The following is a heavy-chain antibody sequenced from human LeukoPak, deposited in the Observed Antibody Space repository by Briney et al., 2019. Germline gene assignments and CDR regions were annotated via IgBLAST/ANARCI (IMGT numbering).Heavy chain of an antibody. CDR1: AFIFSGHW. CDR3: TQSNY. J-gene: IGHJ4*02. CDR2: IRSKADNYAT. Sequence: GGSLRLSCEGSAFIFSGHWMNWVRQTPGKGLEWVGRIRSKADNYATAYAASVQGRCTISRDDSKNTAYLQLNSLKTEDTAVYYCTQSNYWGQGALVTVSS. V-gene: IGHV3-73*01.